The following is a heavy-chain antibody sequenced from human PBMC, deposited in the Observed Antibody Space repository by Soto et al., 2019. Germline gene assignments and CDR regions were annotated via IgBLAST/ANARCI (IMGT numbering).Heavy chain of an antibody. CDR2: IKRSGST. CDR1: GGSFSGYY. Sequence: NPSETLSLTCAVYGGSFSGYYWSWIRQPPGKGLEWIGEIKRSGSTNYNPSLKSRVTVSIDTSKNQFSLKVTSVTAADTAVYYCARGGYYDSGRRFEPWGQGTLVTVSS. J-gene: IGHJ5*02. D-gene: IGHD3-22*01. CDR3: ARGGYYDSGRRFEP. V-gene: IGHV4-34*01.